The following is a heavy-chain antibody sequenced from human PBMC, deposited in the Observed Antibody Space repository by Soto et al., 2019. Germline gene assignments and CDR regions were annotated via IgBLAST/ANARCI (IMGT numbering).Heavy chain of an antibody. CDR3: VRPLPSGRNYGMDV. V-gene: IGHV3-53*01. Sequence: ESGGGLIQPGGSLRLSCTAYGLGVRNNYMSWVRQAPWMGLECVSVIYNDGTTYYADSVKGRFTLSRDTSKNTLSLQMDSLRAEDTAVYYCVRPLPSGRNYGMDVWGQGTTVTVSS. CDR2: IYNDGTT. D-gene: IGHD3-10*01. J-gene: IGHJ6*02. CDR1: GLGVRNNY.